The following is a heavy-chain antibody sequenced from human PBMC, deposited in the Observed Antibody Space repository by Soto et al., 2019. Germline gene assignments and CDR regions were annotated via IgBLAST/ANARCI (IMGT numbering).Heavy chain of an antibody. Sequence: PGGSLRLSCAASGFTFSSYAMHWVRQAPGKGLEYVSAISSNGGSTYYANSVKGRFTISRDNSKNTLYLQMGSLRAEDMAVYYCARDNDGYSGYDSFDYRGQGTLVTVS. J-gene: IGHJ4*02. D-gene: IGHD5-12*01. CDR1: GFTFSSYA. CDR2: ISSNGGST. V-gene: IGHV3-64*01. CDR3: ARDNDGYSGYDSFDY.